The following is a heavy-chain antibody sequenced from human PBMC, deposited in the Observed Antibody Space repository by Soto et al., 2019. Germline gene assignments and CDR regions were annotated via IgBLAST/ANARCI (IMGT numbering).Heavy chain of an antibody. D-gene: IGHD1-7*01. J-gene: IGHJ4*02. CDR2: IYYSGST. V-gene: IGHV4-31*03. CDR3: ARGRTTRPFKVGYFDY. CDR1: GGSISSGGYY. Sequence: QVQLQESGPGLVKPSQTLSLTCTVSGGSISSGGYYWSWIRQHPGKGLEWIGYIYYSGSTYYNPSLKSRVTISIDTSKNQSSLKLSSVTAADTAVYYCARGRTTRPFKVGYFDYWGQGTLVTVSS.